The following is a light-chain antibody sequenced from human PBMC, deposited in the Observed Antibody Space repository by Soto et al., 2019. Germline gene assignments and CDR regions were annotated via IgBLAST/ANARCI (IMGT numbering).Light chain of an antibody. CDR3: QQGNSFPWT. CDR2: SAS. J-gene: IGKJ1*01. CDR1: QGISSY. Sequence: DLQMTQSPSSVSASVGDRVTITCRASQGISSYLAWYQQKPGKAPNLLIYSASTLQSGVPSRFSGSGSGTDFTLTINSLQPEDFATYYCQQGNSFPWTFGQGTKVKIK. V-gene: IGKV1-12*01.